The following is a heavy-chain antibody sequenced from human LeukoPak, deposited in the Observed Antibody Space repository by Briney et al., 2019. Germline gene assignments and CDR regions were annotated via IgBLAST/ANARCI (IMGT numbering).Heavy chain of an antibody. D-gene: IGHD2-15*01. CDR2: ISGNSDRT. Sequence: GASVKVSCKASGYTFTSYDINWVRQAPGQGLEWMGWISGNSDRTNYAQKVQGRFTMTTDTSTSTAYMELRSLRSDDTAVYYCARSFYSLHAFDMWGQGTMVTVSS. J-gene: IGHJ3*02. V-gene: IGHV1-18*01. CDR1: GYTFTSYD. CDR3: ARSFYSLHAFDM.